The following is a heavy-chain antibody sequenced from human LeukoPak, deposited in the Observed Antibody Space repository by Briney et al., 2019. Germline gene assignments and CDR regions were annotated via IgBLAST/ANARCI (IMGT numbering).Heavy chain of an antibody. V-gene: IGHV3-74*01. CDR1: GFTFSSYW. Sequence: PGGSLRLSCAASGFTFSSYWTHWVRQAPGKGLVWVSRINSDGSSTNYADSVKGRFTISRDNAKNTLYLQMNSLRAEDTAVYYCATSTYCSGGSCYSRTFQYWGQGTLVTVSS. D-gene: IGHD2-15*01. J-gene: IGHJ4*02. CDR2: INSDGSST. CDR3: ATSTYCSGGSCYSRTFQY.